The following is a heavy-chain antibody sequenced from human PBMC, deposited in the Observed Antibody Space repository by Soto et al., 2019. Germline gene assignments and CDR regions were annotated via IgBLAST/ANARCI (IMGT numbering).Heavy chain of an antibody. D-gene: IGHD6-6*01. V-gene: IGHV1-8*01. CDR2: MNPNSGNT. J-gene: IGHJ3*02. CDR3: AMYSSSSWEGSAFDI. Sequence: GASVKVSCKASGYTFTSYDINWVRQATGQGLEWMGWMNPNSGNTGYAQKFQGRVTMTRNTSISTAYMELSSLRSEDTAVYYCAMYSSSSWEGSAFDIWGKGTMVTVSS. CDR1: GYTFTSYD.